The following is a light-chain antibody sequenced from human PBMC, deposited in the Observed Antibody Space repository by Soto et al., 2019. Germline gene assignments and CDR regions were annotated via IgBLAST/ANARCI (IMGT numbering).Light chain of an antibody. V-gene: IGLV2-8*01. Sequence: QSALTQPPSASGSPGQSVTISCVGTSSDVGGYDYVSWYQQHTGKAPKLIIYEVNKRPSGVPDRFSGSKSGNTASLTISGLKVEDEDDYYCCSSGGSPTYVFGTGTKVTVL. J-gene: IGLJ1*01. CDR1: SSDVGGYDY. CDR3: CSSGGSPTYV. CDR2: EVN.